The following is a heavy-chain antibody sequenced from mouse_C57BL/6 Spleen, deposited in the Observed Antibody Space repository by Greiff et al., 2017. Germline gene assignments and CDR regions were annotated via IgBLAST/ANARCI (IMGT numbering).Heavy chain of an antibody. J-gene: IGHJ3*01. V-gene: IGHV3-6*01. CDR3: ARVGGSSSFAY. Sequence: EVKLQESGPGLVKPSQSLSLTCSVTGYSITSGYYWNWIRQFPGNKLEWMGYISYDGSNNYNPSLKNRISITRDTSKNQFFLKLNSVTTEDTATXYCARVGGSSSFAYWGQGTLVTVSA. D-gene: IGHD1-1*01. CDR2: ISYDGSN. CDR1: GYSITSGYY.